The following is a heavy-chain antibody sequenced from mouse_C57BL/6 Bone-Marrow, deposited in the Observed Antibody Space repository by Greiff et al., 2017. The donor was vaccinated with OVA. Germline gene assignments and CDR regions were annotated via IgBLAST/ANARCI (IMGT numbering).Heavy chain of an antibody. Sequence: VQLQQSGPGLVAPSQSLSITCTVSGFSLTSYAISWVRQPPGKGLEWLGVIWTGGGTNYNSALKSRLSISKDNSKSQVFLKMNSLQTDDTARYYCASLYGNYDAWFAYWGQGTLVTVSA. J-gene: IGHJ3*01. V-gene: IGHV2-9-1*01. D-gene: IGHD2-1*01. CDR2: IWTGGGT. CDR3: ASLYGNYDAWFAY. CDR1: GFSLTSYA.